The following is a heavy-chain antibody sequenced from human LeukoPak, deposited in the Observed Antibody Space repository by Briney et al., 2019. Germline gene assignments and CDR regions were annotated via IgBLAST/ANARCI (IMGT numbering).Heavy chain of an antibody. Sequence: SSETLSLTCTVSGGSISSGDYYWSWIRQPPGKGLEWIGYIYYSGSTYYNPSLKSRVTISVDTSKNQFSLKLSSVTAADTAVYYCARAGDYNWFDPWGQGTLVTVSS. J-gene: IGHJ5*02. CDR2: IYYSGST. D-gene: IGHD4/OR15-4a*01. CDR1: GGSISSGDYY. V-gene: IGHV4-30-4*01. CDR3: ARAGDYNWFDP.